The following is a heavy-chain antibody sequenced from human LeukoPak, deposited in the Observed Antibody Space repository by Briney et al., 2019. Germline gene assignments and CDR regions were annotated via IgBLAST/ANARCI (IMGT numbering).Heavy chain of an antibody. CDR2: ISGSGSNK. J-gene: IGHJ4*02. V-gene: IGHV3-11*04. CDR3: ATSQSSVAGIVGD. Sequence: GGSLRLSCAASRFTFSDYSMTWIRQAPGKGLEWVSYISGSGSNKYYADSVKGRFTISRDNAKNSLYLQMNSLRVEDTAVYYCATSQSSVAGIVGDWGQGTLVTVSS. D-gene: IGHD6-19*01. CDR1: RFTFSDYS.